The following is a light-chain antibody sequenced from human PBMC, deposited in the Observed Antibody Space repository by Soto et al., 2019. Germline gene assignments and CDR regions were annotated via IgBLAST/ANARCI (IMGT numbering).Light chain of an antibody. J-gene: IGKJ1*01. CDR2: WAS. Sequence: DIVMTQSPDSLAVSLGERATINCKSSQSVLYSSNNKNYLAWYQQKPGQPPKLLIYWASTRESGVPDRFSGSGSGTDFTLTISSLQAEDVAVSYCQQYYNTPWTFGKGTKVEIK. CDR1: QSVLYSSNNKNY. CDR3: QQYYNTPWT. V-gene: IGKV4-1*01.